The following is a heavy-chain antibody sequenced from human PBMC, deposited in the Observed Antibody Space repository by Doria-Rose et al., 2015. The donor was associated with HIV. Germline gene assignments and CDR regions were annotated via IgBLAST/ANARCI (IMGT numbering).Heavy chain of an antibody. CDR1: GVSLSSPGMG. Sequence: QESGPVLVKPTETLTLTCTVSGVSLSSPGMGVSWIRQPPGRALEWLANIFSDDDRSYRTSLKSRLTISRVTSKSQVVLTMPDMDPVDTATYYCARIKSSRWYHKYYFDFWGQGTLVIVSA. D-gene: IGHD6-13*01. CDR3: ARIKSSRWYHKYYFDF. CDR2: IFSDDDR. V-gene: IGHV2-26*01. J-gene: IGHJ4*02.